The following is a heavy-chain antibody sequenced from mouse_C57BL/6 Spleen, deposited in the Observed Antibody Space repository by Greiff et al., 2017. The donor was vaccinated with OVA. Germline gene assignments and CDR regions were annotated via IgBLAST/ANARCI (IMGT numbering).Heavy chain of an antibody. CDR1: GYTFTSYN. D-gene: IGHD1-1*01. J-gene: IGHJ2*01. CDR3: ARSRDGSSPFGY. Sequence: QVQLQQSGAELVWPGASVKMSCKASGYTFTSYNMHWVKQTPRQGLEWIGAIYPGNGDTSYNQKFKGKATLTVDKSSSTAYMQLSSLTSEDSAVYCCARSRDGSSPFGYWGQGTTLTVSS. CDR2: IYPGNGDT. V-gene: IGHV1-12*01.